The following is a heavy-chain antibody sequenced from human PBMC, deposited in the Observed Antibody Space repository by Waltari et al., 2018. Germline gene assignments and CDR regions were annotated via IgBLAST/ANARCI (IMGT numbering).Heavy chain of an antibody. Sequence: EVQLVQSGAEVKKPEESLRISCEGAGYSFTIHWISGVRQMPGKGLEGVGRIDPSDAFRNYGPAFEGHVTISVDQELRPAYLQWDSLKASDTAIYYCVRHRTTYPLEIDYWGQGTLVTVSS. D-gene: IGHD2-2*01. CDR1: GYSFTIHW. J-gene: IGHJ4*02. CDR2: IDPSDAFR. CDR3: VRHRTTYPLEIDY. V-gene: IGHV5-10-1*01.